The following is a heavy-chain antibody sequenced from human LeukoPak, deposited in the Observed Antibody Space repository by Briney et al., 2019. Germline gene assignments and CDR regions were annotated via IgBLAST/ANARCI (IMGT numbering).Heavy chain of an antibody. D-gene: IGHD6-6*01. CDR1: GFTVSSNY. CDR3: AKMSSSDHFDY. J-gene: IGHJ4*02. V-gene: IGHV3-66*02. Sequence: GGSLRLSCAASGFTVSSNYMSWVRQAPGKGLEWVSVIYSSGSTYYTDFVKGRFTISRDNSKNTLYLQMNSLRAEDTAVYYCAKMSSSDHFDYWGQGTLVTVSS. CDR2: IYSSGST.